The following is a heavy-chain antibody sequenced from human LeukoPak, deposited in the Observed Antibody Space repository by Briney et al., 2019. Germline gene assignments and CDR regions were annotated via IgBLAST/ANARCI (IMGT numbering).Heavy chain of an antibody. CDR3: ARGHGILTGYYPAPRRAFDI. CDR1: GGSISSGSYY. V-gene: IGHV4-61*02. D-gene: IGHD3-9*01. Sequence: PSETLSLTCTVSGGSISSGSYYWSWIRQPAGKGLEWIGRIYTSGSTNYNPSLKSRVTISVDTSKNQFSLKLSSVTAADTAVYYCARGHGILTGYYPAPRRAFDIWGQGTMVTVSS. J-gene: IGHJ3*02. CDR2: IYTSGST.